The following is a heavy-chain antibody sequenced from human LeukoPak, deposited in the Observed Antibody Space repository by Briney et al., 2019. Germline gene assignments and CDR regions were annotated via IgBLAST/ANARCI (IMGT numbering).Heavy chain of an antibody. CDR3: AELGITMIGGV. CDR1: GFTFDDYA. D-gene: IGHD3-10*02. CDR2: ISWNSGST. J-gene: IGHJ6*04. V-gene: IGHV3-9*01. Sequence: PGGSLRLSCAASGFTFDDYAMHWVRQAPGKGLEWVSGISWNSGSTAYADSVKGRFTISRDNANNSLYLQMNSLRAEDTAVYYCAELGITMIGGVWGKGTTVTISS.